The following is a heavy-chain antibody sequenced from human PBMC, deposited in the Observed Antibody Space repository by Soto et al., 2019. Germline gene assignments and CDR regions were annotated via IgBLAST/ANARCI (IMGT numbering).Heavy chain of an antibody. Sequence: GESLKISCKGSGYSFTSYWIGWVRQMPGKGLEWMGIIYPGDSDTRYSPSFQGQVTISADKSISTAYLQWSSLKASDTAMYYCARLYFYDSSGHPTQQHFDYWGQGTLVTVSS. CDR1: GYSFTSYW. CDR2: IYPGDSDT. V-gene: IGHV5-51*01. CDR3: ARLYFYDSSGHPTQQHFDY. J-gene: IGHJ4*02. D-gene: IGHD3-22*01.